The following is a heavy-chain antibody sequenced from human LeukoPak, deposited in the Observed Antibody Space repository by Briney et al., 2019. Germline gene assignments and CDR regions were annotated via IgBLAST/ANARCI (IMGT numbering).Heavy chain of an antibody. V-gene: IGHV4-4*07. CDR3: ARETYYYDSSGYYSDLYYFDY. J-gene: IGHJ4*02. CDR2: IYTSGST. D-gene: IGHD3-22*01. Sequence: SETLSLTCTVSGGSISGYYWSWIRQPAGKGLEWIGRIYTSGSTNYNPSLKSRVTMSVDTSKNQFSLTLSSVTAADTAVYYCARETYYYDSSGYYSDLYYFDYWGQGTLVTVSS. CDR1: GGSISGYY.